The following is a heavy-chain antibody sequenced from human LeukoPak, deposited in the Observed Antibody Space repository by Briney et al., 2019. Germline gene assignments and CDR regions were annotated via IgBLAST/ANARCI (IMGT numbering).Heavy chain of an antibody. Sequence: ASVKVSCKASGYTFTSYYMHWVRQAPGQGLEWMGIINPSGGSTSYAQKFQGRVTMTRDTSTNTVYMELSSLRSEDTAVYYCARDLSHSYGSGSYIFDYWGQGTLVTVSS. CDR1: GYTFTSYY. V-gene: IGHV1-46*01. D-gene: IGHD3-10*01. CDR2: INPSGGST. CDR3: ARDLSHSYGSGSYIFDY. J-gene: IGHJ4*02.